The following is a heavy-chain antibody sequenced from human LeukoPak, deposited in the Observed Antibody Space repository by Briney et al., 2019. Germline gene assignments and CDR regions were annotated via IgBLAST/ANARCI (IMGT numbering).Heavy chain of an antibody. Sequence: SGTLSLTCAVSGGSISSYYWSWIRQPPGKGLEWIGYIYYSGSTNYNPSLKSRVTISVDTSKNQFSLKLSSVTAEDTAVYYCAKDIYDSSRGGFDYWGQGTLVTVSS. CDR3: AKDIYDSSRGGFDY. CDR1: GGSISSYY. D-gene: IGHD3-22*01. CDR2: IYYSGST. V-gene: IGHV4-59*01. J-gene: IGHJ4*02.